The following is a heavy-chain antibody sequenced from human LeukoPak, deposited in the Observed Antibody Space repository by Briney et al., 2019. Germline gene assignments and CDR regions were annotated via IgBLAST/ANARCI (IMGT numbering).Heavy chain of an antibody. Sequence: GGSLRLSCAASGFTFSSYSMNWVRQAPGKGLEWVSSISSSSSYIYYADSVKGRFTISRDNAKNSLYLQMNSLRAEDTAVYYCARLLPRWLQTMDYWGLGTLVTVSS. V-gene: IGHV3-21*01. CDR1: GFTFSSYS. CDR3: ARLLPRWLQTMDY. D-gene: IGHD5-24*01. CDR2: ISSSSSYI. J-gene: IGHJ4*02.